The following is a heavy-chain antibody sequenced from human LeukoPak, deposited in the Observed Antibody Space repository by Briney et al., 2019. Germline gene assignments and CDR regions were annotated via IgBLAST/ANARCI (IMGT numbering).Heavy chain of an antibody. V-gene: IGHV3-23*01. CDR2: ITTGVSGT. D-gene: IGHD6-19*01. CDR3: AKSSVAGRSVLSFDY. Sequence: GGSLRLTCAASGFTFSNYGMTWVGQAPGKGLEWVSSITTGVSGTNYADSVKGRFSISRDNSKNTLYLQMSSLRADDTAVYYCAKSSVAGRSVLSFDYWGQGTLVTVSS. CDR1: GFTFSNYG. J-gene: IGHJ4*02.